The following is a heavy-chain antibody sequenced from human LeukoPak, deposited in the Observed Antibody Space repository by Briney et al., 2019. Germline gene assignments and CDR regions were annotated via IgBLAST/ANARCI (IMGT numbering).Heavy chain of an antibody. V-gene: IGHV3-9*01. CDR2: VSWNGVTT. Sequence: GGSLRLSCAASGFTFDDYVMHWVRQVPGKGLEWVSGVSWNGVTTAYSDSVKGRFTISRDNAKNSLYLQMNSLRPEDAAVYYCSRDRLGGLDLWGQGTLVTVSS. J-gene: IGHJ5*02. CDR1: GFTFDDYV. D-gene: IGHD5-12*01. CDR3: SRDRLGGLDL.